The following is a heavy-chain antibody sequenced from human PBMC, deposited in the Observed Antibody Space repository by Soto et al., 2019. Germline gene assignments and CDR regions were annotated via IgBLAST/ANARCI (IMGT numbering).Heavy chain of an antibody. CDR2: ISYDGNNK. J-gene: IGHJ4*02. CDR3: AREAGTVSFDY. CDR1: GFTFSSYG. D-gene: IGHD4-4*01. Sequence: QVQLVESGGGVVQPGRSLRLSCAASGFTFSSYGMHWVRQAPGKGLEWVAVISYDGNNKYYAGSVKGRFTISRDNSKNTLYLQTNCLRSEDTAVYYCAREAGTVSFDYWGQGTLVTVSS. V-gene: IGHV3-30*03.